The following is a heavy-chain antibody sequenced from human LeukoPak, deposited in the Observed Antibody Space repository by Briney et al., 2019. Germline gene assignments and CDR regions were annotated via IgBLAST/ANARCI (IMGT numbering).Heavy chain of an antibody. Sequence: PSETLSLTCAVYGGSFSGYYWSWIRQPPGKGLEWIGEINHSGSTNYNPSLKSRVTISVDTSKNQFSLKLSSVTAADTAVYYCAGPVDTAMVMGYWGQGTLVTVSS. V-gene: IGHV4-34*01. CDR3: AGPVDTAMVMGY. D-gene: IGHD5-18*01. CDR1: GGSFSGYY. J-gene: IGHJ4*02. CDR2: INHSGST.